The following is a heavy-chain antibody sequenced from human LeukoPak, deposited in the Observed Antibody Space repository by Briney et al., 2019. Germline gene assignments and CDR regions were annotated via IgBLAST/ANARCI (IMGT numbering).Heavy chain of an antibody. CDR2: ISADGGST. CDR3: AKESGKFDY. Sequence: GGSLRLSCVASGLNFDDSAMHWVRQAPGKGLEWVSLISADGGSTFSADSMKGRFSISRDNSKNSLYLQMNSLRSEDTAMYYCAKESGKFDYWGQGTLVAVSS. CDR1: GLNFDDSA. V-gene: IGHV3-43*02. J-gene: IGHJ4*02.